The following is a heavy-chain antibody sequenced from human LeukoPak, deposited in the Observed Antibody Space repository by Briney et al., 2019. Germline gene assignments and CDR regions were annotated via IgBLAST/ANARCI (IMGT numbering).Heavy chain of an antibody. V-gene: IGHV1-2*03. CDR3: SRSSTKRELDY. Sequence: LGASVKVSCKVSTSSFTGYYMHWVRQAPGQGLEWMGWLNPKSGGTNYAQKFQGRVTMTRDMSISTAYLELSSLTSDDTAVYYWSRSSTKRELDYWGQGTLVTVSS. J-gene: IGHJ4*02. CDR2: LNPKSGGT. D-gene: IGHD1-1*01. CDR1: TSSFTGYY.